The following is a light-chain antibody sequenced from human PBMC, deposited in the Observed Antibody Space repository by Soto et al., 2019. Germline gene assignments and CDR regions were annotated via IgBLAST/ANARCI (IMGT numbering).Light chain of an antibody. CDR1: QSISAW. V-gene: IGKV1-5*01. CDR3: QQYENYWT. J-gene: IGKJ1*01. Sequence: DIQMTQYPSTLSATAGDRVTITCRASQSISAWLAWYQKKPGKAPKLLIYDASNLASGVPSRFSGSGSGTEFTLTISNLQPADFATDYCQQYENYWTFGQGTKVDI. CDR2: DAS.